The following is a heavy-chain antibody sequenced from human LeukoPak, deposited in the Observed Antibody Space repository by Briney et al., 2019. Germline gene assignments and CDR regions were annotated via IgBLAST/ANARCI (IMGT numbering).Heavy chain of an antibody. V-gene: IGHV1-2*02. CDR3: ARDPIIAADRPGYYMDV. D-gene: IGHD6-13*01. CDR1: GYTFTGYY. CDR2: INPNSGGT. J-gene: IGHJ6*03. Sequence: GASVKVSCKASGYTFTGYYMHWVRQAPGQGLEWMGWINPNSGGTNYAQKFQGRVTMTRDTSISTAYMELSRLRSDDTAVYYCARDPIIAADRPGYYMDVWGKGTTVTVSS.